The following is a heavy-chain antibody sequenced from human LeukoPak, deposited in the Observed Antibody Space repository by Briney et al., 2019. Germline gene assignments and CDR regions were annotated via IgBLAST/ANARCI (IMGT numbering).Heavy chain of an antibody. Sequence: GGSLRLSCAASGFTFSSYAMSWVRQAPGKGLEWVSAISGGGENTYYADSVKGRFTISRDISKNRLYLQMSSLRAEDTGIYYCARDRGVTPIPFDYWGQGTQVTVSS. D-gene: IGHD2-21*02. CDR1: GFTFSSYA. J-gene: IGHJ4*02. CDR3: ARDRGVTPIPFDY. V-gene: IGHV3-23*01. CDR2: ISGGGENT.